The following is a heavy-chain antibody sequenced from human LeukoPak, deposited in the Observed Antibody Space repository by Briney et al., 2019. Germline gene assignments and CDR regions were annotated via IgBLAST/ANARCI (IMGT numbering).Heavy chain of an antibody. J-gene: IGHJ4*02. V-gene: IGHV4-39*07. CDR1: GGSISSSSYY. CDR2: IYYSGST. D-gene: IGHD5-12*01. Sequence: SETLSLTCTVSGGSISSSSYYWGWIPQPPGKGLEWIGSIYYSGSTNYNPSLKSRVTISVDTSKNQFSLKLSSVTAADTAVYYCARDRVATSLGYWGQGTLVTVSS. CDR3: ARDRVATSLGY.